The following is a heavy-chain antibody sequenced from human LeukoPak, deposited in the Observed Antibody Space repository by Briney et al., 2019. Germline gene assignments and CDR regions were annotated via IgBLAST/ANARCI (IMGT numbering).Heavy chain of an antibody. V-gene: IGHV3-33*01. Sequence: GGSLRLSCAASGFTFSNYGMHWVRQAPGKGLEWVAVIWYDGSNKYYADSVKGRFTISRDNSKNTLYLQMNSLRVEDTAVCYCARERMTTASWLGPWGQGTLVTVSS. CDR1: GFTFSNYG. D-gene: IGHD4-17*01. CDR3: ARERMTTASWLGP. J-gene: IGHJ5*02. CDR2: IWYDGSNK.